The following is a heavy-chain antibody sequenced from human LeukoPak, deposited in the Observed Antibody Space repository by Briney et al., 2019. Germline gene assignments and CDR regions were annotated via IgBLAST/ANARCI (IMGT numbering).Heavy chain of an antibody. CDR2: INSGIT. Sequence: GSLRLSCAASGFSFSTYSMNWVRQAPGKGLEWVSSINSGITYYADSVKGRFTISKDNAKNSLDLQMNSLRAEDTAVYYCAMGHDSGDYGNDYWGQGTLVTVSS. J-gene: IGHJ4*02. CDR3: AMGHDSGDYGNDY. V-gene: IGHV3-21*01. D-gene: IGHD4-17*01. CDR1: GFSFSTYS.